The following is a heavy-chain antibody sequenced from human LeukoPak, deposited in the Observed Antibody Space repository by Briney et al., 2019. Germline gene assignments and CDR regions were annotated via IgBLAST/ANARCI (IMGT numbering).Heavy chain of an antibody. D-gene: IGHD3-22*01. V-gene: IGHV1-46*01. CDR2: INPIDGTT. CDR1: GYTFTNYY. CDR3: ARGVPRYYSDSSGYYYFDS. Sequence: ASVKVSCKASGYTFTNYYIHWMRQAPGQGLEWMGLINPIDGTTNYAHKFQGRVTMTTDTSTSTAYMELRSLRSDDTAVYYCARGVPRYYSDSSGYYYFDSWGQGTLVSVSS. J-gene: IGHJ4*02.